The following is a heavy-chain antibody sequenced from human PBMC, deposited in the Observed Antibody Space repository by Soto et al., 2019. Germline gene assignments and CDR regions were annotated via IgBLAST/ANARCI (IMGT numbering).Heavy chain of an antibody. D-gene: IGHD3-3*01. Sequence: KPSETLSLTCTVSGGSISSGDYYWSWIRQPPGKGLEWIGYIYYSGSTYYNPSLKSRVTISVDTSKNQFSLKLSSVTAADTAVYYCARSHYGHFDFWSGYSNYGSGSSFDYWGQGTLVTVSS. CDR2: IYYSGST. V-gene: IGHV4-30-4*01. CDR3: ARSHYGHFDFWSGYSNYGSGSSFDY. J-gene: IGHJ4*02. CDR1: GGSISSGDYY.